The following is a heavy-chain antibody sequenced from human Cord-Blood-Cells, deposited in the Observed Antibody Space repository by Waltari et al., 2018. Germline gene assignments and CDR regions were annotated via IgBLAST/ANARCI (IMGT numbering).Heavy chain of an antibody. CDR1: GFPFGDSG. D-gene: IGHD6-19*01. CDR2: IRSKAYGGTT. Sequence: EVQLVESGGGLVKPGRSLRLSCTASGFPFGDSGMSWFRPAPGKGLEWVGFIRSKAYGGTTEYAAAVKGRFTISRDDSKSIAYLQMNSLKTEDTAVYYCTSNPVAGDYWRQGTLVTVSS. CDR3: TSNPVAGDY. J-gene: IGHJ4*02. V-gene: IGHV3-49*05.